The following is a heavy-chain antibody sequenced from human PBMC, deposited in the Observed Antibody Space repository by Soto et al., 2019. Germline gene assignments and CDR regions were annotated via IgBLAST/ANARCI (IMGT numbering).Heavy chain of an antibody. J-gene: IGHJ4*02. Sequence: GGSLRLSCAASGFTFSSYAMSWVRQAPGKGLEWVSAISGSGGSTYYADSVKGRFTIFRDNSKNTLYLQMNSLRAEDTAVYYCAKDRVIIAATDERYFDYWGQGTLVTVSS. CDR3: AKDRVIIAATDERYFDY. CDR2: ISGSGGST. V-gene: IGHV3-23*01. CDR1: GFTFSSYA. D-gene: IGHD2-15*01.